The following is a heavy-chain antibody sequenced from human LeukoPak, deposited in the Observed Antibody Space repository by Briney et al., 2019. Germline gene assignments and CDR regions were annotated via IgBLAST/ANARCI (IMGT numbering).Heavy chain of an antibody. CDR2: INPNSGGT. J-gene: IGHJ5*02. D-gene: IGHD3-3*01. CDR1: GYTFTGYY. V-gene: IGHV1-2*04. Sequence: ASVKVSCKASGYTFTGYYMHWVRQAPGQGLEWMGWINPNSGGTNYAQKFQGWVTMTRDTSISTAYMEPSSLRSEDTAVYYCARAPRPPYYDFWSGYYPSWFDPWGQGTLVTVSS. CDR3: ARAPRPPYYDFWSGYYPSWFDP.